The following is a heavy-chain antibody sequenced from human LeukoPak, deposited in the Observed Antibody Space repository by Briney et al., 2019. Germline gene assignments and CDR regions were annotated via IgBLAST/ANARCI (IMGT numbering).Heavy chain of an antibody. D-gene: IGHD6-13*01. CDR3: ARDVTAAFDY. CDR1: GGSISGTSYY. J-gene: IGHJ4*02. Sequence: SETLSLTCTVSGGSISGTSYYWGWIRQPPGKGLEWIGSIYYSGSTYYNPSLKSRVTISIDTSKNQFSLKLSSVTAADTAVYYCARDVTAAFDYGGQGTLVTVSS. CDR2: IYYSGST. V-gene: IGHV4-39*07.